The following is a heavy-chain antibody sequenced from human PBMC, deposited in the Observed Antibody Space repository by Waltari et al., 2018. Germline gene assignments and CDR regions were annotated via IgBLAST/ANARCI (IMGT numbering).Heavy chain of an antibody. V-gene: IGHV3-30*04. J-gene: IGHJ6*03. CDR2: ITYDGRNQ. Sequence: QAQLVESGGGVVQPGRSLRLSCAASGFTFSSYVMHWVRQAPGKGLEWVAVITYDGRNQFYADFVKGRFTISRDNSKNTLYLQINSLRAEDAAVYYCADSHSREYYYMDVWGKGTTVTVSS. CDR1: GFTFSSYV. CDR3: ADSHSREYYYMDV. D-gene: IGHD6-13*01.